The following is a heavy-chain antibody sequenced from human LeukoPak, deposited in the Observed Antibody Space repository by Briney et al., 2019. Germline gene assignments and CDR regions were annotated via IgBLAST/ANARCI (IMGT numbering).Heavy chain of an antibody. CDR1: GYTLTELS. CDR2: INPNSGGT. V-gene: IGHV1-2*02. Sequence: ASVKVSCKVSGYTLTELSMHWVRQAPGQGLEWMGWINPNSGGTNYAQKFQGRVTMTRDTSISTAYMELSRLRSDDTAVYYCARDTQNAFDIWGKGQWSPSLQ. CDR3: ARDTQNAFDI. J-gene: IGHJ3*02.